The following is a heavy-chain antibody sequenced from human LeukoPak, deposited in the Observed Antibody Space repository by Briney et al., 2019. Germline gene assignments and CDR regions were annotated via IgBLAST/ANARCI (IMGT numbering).Heavy chain of an antibody. D-gene: IGHD2-15*01. Sequence: PGGSLRLSCAASGFTFSIYAMSWVRQAPGKGLEWVGRIKSKTDGGTTDYAAPVKGRFTISRDDSKNTLYLQMNSLKTEDTAVYYCTTDGEYCSGGSCYKYFDYWGQGTLVTVSS. CDR2: IKSKTDGGTT. CDR1: GFTFSIYA. CDR3: TTDGEYCSGGSCYKYFDY. J-gene: IGHJ4*02. V-gene: IGHV3-15*01.